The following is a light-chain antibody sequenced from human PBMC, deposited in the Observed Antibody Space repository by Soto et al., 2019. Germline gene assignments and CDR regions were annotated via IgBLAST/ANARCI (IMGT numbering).Light chain of an antibody. Sequence: EIVMTQSPATLSVSPGERATLSCRASQSVSSNLAWYQQKPGQAPRLLIYGASTRATGIPARFSGSGSGTEFTLTISSLQSEDFATYYCQQANSFPLTFGGGTKVETK. CDR3: QQANSFPLT. CDR2: GAS. V-gene: IGKV3-15*01. J-gene: IGKJ4*01. CDR1: QSVSSN.